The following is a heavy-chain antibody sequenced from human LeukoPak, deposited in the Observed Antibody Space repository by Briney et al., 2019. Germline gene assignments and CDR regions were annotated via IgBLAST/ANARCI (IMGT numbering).Heavy chain of an antibody. CDR1: GFTFSSYG. J-gene: IGHJ4*01. CDR3: ASDFRLDFLRENLRPFYFDY. Sequence: PGGSLRLSCGASGFTFSSYGMHWVRQAPGKGLEWVAVISYDGRGKFYADSVKGRFTVSRDTSKSTVFLQMNSLTTEDAALYSWASDFRLDFLRENLRPFYFDYWGQGTQVTVSS. V-gene: IGHV3-30*03. D-gene: IGHD3-10*01. CDR2: ISYDGRGK.